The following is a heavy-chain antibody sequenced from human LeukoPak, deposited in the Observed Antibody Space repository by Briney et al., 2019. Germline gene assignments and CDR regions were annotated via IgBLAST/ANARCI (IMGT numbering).Heavy chain of an antibody. Sequence: GRSLRLSCAASGFTFSSYAMHWVRQAPGKGLEWVAVISYDGSNKYYADSVKGRFTISRDNSKNTLYLQMNSLRAEDTAVYYCARGKEKSVVITTSGQNYWGQGTLVTVSS. J-gene: IGHJ4*02. D-gene: IGHD3-22*01. CDR2: ISYDGSNK. V-gene: IGHV3-30-3*01. CDR3: ARGKEKSVVITTSGQNY. CDR1: GFTFSSYA.